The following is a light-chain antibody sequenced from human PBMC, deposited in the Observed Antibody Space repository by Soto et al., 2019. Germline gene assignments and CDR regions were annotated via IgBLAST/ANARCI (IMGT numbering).Light chain of an antibody. J-gene: IGKJ2*01. CDR3: QQYGSSPPYT. Sequence: EVVLTQSPGTLSLSPGERATLSCRASQSVSNNYLAWYQQKPGQSPKLLIFGSSDRATGIPDRFSGSGSGTDFTLTLIRLEPEDFAVYFCQQYGSSPPYTFGQGTKTGDQT. CDR2: GSS. CDR1: QSVSNNY. V-gene: IGKV3-20*01.